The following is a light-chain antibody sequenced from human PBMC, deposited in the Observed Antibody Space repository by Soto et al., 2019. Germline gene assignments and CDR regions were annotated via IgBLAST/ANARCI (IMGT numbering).Light chain of an antibody. Sequence: QSVLTQSPSASASLGASVKLTCTLSSGHSSYAIAWHQQRPEKGPRYLMKLNNDGSHTKGDEIPDRFSGSSSGAERYLIISSLQSEEEADYYCQTWVTGSWVFGGGTKLTVL. V-gene: IGLV4-69*01. J-gene: IGLJ3*02. CDR2: LNNDGSH. CDR3: QTWVTGSWV. CDR1: SGHSSYA.